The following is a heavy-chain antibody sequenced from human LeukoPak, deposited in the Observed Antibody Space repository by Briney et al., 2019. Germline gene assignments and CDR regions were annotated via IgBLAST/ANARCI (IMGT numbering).Heavy chain of an antibody. CDR3: ARETDTAMAYFDY. J-gene: IGHJ4*02. V-gene: IGHV1-2*02. CDR1: GYTFTGYY. CDR2: INPNSGGT. D-gene: IGHD5-18*01. Sequence: ASVKVSCKASGYTFTGYYMHWVRQAPGQGLGWMGWINPNSGGTNYAQKFQGRVTMTRDASISTAYMELSRLRSDDTAVYYCARETDTAMAYFDYWGQGTLVTVSS.